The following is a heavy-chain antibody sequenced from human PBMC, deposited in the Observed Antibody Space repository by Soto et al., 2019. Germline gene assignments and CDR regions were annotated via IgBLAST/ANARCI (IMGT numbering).Heavy chain of an antibody. CDR1: GFTFTSFA. J-gene: IGHJ4*02. D-gene: IGHD2-8*01. CDR3: ARRLTKTVSAPGY. Sequence: QVQLVESGGGVVQTGASLRLSCSASGFTFTSFAIHWVRQAPGKGLEWVAVISENGVNKYSAESVRGRFVISRDNSKNTVELEMNSLRPEDTAIYFCARRLTKTVSAPGYWGQGTLVTVSS. CDR2: ISENGVNK. V-gene: IGHV3-30*09.